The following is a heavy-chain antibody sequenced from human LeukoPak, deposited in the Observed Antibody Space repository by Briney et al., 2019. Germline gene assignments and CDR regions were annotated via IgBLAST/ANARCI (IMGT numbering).Heavy chain of an antibody. CDR3: ARDGTRLDCSGGSCEYYFDY. V-gene: IGHV1-69*04. Sequence: SVKVSCKASGGTFSSYAISWVRQAPGQGLEWMGRIIPIFGIANYAQKFQGRVTITVDKSTSTAYMELSSLRSEDTAVYYCARDGTRLDCSGGSCEYYFDYWGQGTLVTVSS. CDR1: GGTFSSYA. CDR2: IIPIFGIA. J-gene: IGHJ4*02. D-gene: IGHD2-15*01.